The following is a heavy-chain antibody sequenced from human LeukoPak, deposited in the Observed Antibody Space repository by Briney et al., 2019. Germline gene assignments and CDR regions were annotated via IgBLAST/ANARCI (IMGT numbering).Heavy chain of an antibody. D-gene: IGHD3-22*01. J-gene: IGHJ6*02. Sequence: ASVKVSCKASGYTLTELSMHWVRQAPGKGLEWMGGFDPEDGGTIYAQKFQGRVTMTEDTSTDTAYMELSSLRSEDTAVYYCATDSDYDSSGYRGFYYYYGMDVWGQGTTVTVSS. CDR1: GYTLTELS. V-gene: IGHV1-24*01. CDR3: ATDSDYDSSGYRGFYYYYGMDV. CDR2: FDPEDGGT.